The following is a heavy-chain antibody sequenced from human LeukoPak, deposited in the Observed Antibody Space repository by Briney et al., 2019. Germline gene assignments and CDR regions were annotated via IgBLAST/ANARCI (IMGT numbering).Heavy chain of an antibody. J-gene: IGHJ4*02. CDR3: AKSGTVVVTAILRYFDY. D-gene: IGHD2-21*02. V-gene: IGHV3-30*18. CDR2: ISDDGSNK. CDR1: GFTFSNYG. Sequence: PGGSLRPSCAASGFTFSNYGMHWVRQAPGKGLEWVAVISDDGSNKYYADSVKGRFTISRDNSKNTLYLQMNSLRAEDTAVYYCAKSGTVVVTAILRYFDYWGQGTLVTVFS.